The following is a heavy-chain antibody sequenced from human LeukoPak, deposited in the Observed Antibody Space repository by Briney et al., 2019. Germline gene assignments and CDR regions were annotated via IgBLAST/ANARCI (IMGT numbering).Heavy chain of an antibody. D-gene: IGHD3-3*01. J-gene: IGHJ4*02. CDR2: INPNSGGT. V-gene: IGHV1-2*02. CDR3: AREYDFWRAFDY. CDR1: GYTFTGYY. Sequence: GASVKVSCKASGYTFTGYYMHWVRQAPGQGLEWMGWINPNSGGTDYAQKLQGRVTMTRDTSISTAYMELSRLRSDDTAVYYCAREYDFWRAFDYWGQGTLVTVSS.